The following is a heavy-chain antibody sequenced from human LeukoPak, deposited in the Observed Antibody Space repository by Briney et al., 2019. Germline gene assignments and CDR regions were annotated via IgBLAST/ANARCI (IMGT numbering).Heavy chain of an antibody. D-gene: IGHD1-1*01. J-gene: IGHJ4*02. V-gene: IGHV3-23*01. CDR3: TRDGVQGYFDN. CDR1: GFTFSSYA. Sequence: GSLRLSCAASGFTFSSYAMSWVRQAPGKGLEWVSAISGSGGSTYYADSVKGRFTISRDNSKNTLYLQMNSLRGEDTAVYYCTRDGVQGYFDNWGQGTLVTVSS. CDR2: ISGSGGST.